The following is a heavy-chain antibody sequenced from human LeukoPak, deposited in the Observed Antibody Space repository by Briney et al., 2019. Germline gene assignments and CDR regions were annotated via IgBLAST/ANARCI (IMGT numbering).Heavy chain of an antibody. Sequence: ASVKVSCKASGYTFTGYYMHWVRQAPGQGLEWMGIINPSGGSTSYAQKFQGRVTMTRDMSTSTVYMELSSLRSEDTAVYYCAREEWLVSPFDYWGQGTLVTVSS. J-gene: IGHJ4*02. CDR1: GYTFTGYY. D-gene: IGHD6-19*01. CDR3: AREEWLVSPFDY. CDR2: INPSGGST. V-gene: IGHV1-46*01.